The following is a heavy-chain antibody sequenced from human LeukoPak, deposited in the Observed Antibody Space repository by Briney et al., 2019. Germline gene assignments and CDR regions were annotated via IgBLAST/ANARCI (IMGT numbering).Heavy chain of an antibody. CDR3: ARTWVRQWPDY. J-gene: IGHJ4*02. CDR1: GFTFSSYG. D-gene: IGHD6-19*01. CDR2: IWYDGSNK. Sequence: PGGSLRLSCAASGFTFSSYGMHWVRQAPGKGLEWVAVIWYDGSNKYNADSVKGRFTISRDNSKNTLYLQMNSLRAEDTAVYYCARTWVRQWPDYWGQGTLVTVSS. V-gene: IGHV3-33*01.